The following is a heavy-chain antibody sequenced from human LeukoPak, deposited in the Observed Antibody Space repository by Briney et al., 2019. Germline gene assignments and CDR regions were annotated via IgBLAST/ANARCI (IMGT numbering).Heavy chain of an antibody. D-gene: IGHD3-10*01. V-gene: IGHV3-7*01. CDR2: IKQDGSEK. J-gene: IGHJ4*02. CDR3: ARSPIPDY. CDR1: GFTFSTYV. Sequence: GGSLRLSCTASGFTFSTYVMSWVRQAPGKGLEWVANIKQDGSEKYYVDSVKGRFTISRDNAKNSLYLQMNSLRAEDTAVYYCARSPIPDYWGQGTLVTVSS.